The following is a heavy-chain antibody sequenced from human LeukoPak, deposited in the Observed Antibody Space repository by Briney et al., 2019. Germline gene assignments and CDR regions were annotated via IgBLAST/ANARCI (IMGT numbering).Heavy chain of an antibody. CDR1: GFSLSTSGMC. CDR2: IDWDDDK. V-gene: IGHV2-70*11. Sequence: RESGPALVKPTQTLTLTCTFSGFSLSTSGMCVSWIRQPPGKALEWLARIDWDDDKYYSTSLKTRLTISKDTSKNQVVLTMTNMDPVDTATYYCARMAWEAYDSSGYYINWGKGTLVTVSS. J-gene: IGHJ4*02. D-gene: IGHD3-22*01. CDR3: ARMAWEAYDSSGYYIN.